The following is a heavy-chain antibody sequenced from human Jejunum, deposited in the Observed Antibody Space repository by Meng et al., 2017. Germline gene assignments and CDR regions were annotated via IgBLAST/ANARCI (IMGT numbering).Heavy chain of an antibody. CDR1: EGPNNSNKC. J-gene: IGHJ4*02. CDR3: ATAYESSGYYYLYYFQY. CDR2: IYHNGIT. V-gene: IGHV4-4*02. Sequence: GPGVGKHSGPLALNSPFTEGPNNSNKCGNLFRQPPGKGLEWIGEIYHNGITNYNPSLKGRVTISVDKSKNQFPLNLSSLTAAETAVYYCATAYESSGYYYLYYFQYWGQGTLVTVSS. D-gene: IGHD3-22*01.